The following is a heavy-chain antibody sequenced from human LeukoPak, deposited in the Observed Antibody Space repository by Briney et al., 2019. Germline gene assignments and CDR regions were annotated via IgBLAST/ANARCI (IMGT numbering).Heavy chain of an antibody. Sequence: SETLSLTCTVSGGSISSYYWSWIRQPPGKGLEWIGYIYSSGSTNYNPSLESRATISVDTSKSQFSLKLRSVTAADTAVYYCARRVYSSSWYYFDYWGQGTLVTVSS. D-gene: IGHD6-13*01. CDR2: IYSSGST. J-gene: IGHJ4*02. CDR1: GGSISSYY. CDR3: ARRVYSSSWYYFDY. V-gene: IGHV4-59*08.